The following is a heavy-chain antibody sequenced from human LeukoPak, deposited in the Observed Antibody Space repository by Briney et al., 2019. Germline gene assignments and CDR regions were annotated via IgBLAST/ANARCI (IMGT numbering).Heavy chain of an antibody. Sequence: ASVKVSCKASGYTFTSYAMHWVRQAPGQRLEWMGWINAGNGNTKYSQKFQGRVTITRDTSASTAYMELSSLRSEDTAVYYCASGLMVRGVIKFDFDYWGQGTLVTVSS. CDR2: INAGNGNT. D-gene: IGHD3-10*01. V-gene: IGHV1-3*01. CDR3: ASGLMVRGVIKFDFDY. CDR1: GYTFTSYA. J-gene: IGHJ4*02.